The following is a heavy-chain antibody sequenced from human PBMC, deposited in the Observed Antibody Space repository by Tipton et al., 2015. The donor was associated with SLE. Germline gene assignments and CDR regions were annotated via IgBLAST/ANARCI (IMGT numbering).Heavy chain of an antibody. D-gene: IGHD6-19*01. CDR3: AKGVAGDYYYYYMDV. V-gene: IGHV3-30*18. Sequence: SLRLSCAASGFTFSSYGMHWVRQAPGKGLEWVVVISYDGSNKYYADSVKGRFTISRDNSKNTLYLQMNSLRAEDTAVYYCAKGVAGDYYYYYMDVWGKGTTVTVSS. CDR2: ISYDGSNK. CDR1: GFTFSSYG. J-gene: IGHJ6*03.